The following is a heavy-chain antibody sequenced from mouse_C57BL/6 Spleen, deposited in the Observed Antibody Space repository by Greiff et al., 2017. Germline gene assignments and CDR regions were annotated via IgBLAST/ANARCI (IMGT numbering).Heavy chain of an antibody. J-gene: IGHJ2*01. CDR3: AREGWVYFDY. V-gene: IGHV1-76*01. CDR2: IYPGSGNT. D-gene: IGHD2-3*01. CDR1: GYTFTDYY. Sequence: VQLQQSGAELVRPGASVKLSCKASGYTFTDYYINWVKQRPGQGLEWIAKIYPGSGNTYYNEKFKGKATLTAEKSSSTAYMQLSSLTSEDSAVYFCAREGWVYFDYWGQGTTLTVSS.